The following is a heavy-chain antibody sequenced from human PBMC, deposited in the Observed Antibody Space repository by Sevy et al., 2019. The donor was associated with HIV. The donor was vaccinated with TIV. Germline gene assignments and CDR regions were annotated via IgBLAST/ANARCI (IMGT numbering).Heavy chain of an antibody. CDR1: GDSINNGDYY. CDR3: ARTTVTTLSSARNNWFDP. CDR2: IYYTGTT. V-gene: IGHV4-31*03. D-gene: IGHD4-4*01. J-gene: IGHJ5*02. Sequence: SETLSLTCTVSGDSINNGDYYWSWIRQHPGKGREWIVKIYYTGTTYYNSSLKSRLRIPVERSETTLSLSLRSVTAADTAVYYCARTTVTTLSSARNNWFDPWGQGTLVTVSS.